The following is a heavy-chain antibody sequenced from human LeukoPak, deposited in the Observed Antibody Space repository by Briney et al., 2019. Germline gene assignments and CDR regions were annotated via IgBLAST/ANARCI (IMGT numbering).Heavy chain of an antibody. CDR1: GYTFTSYY. D-gene: IGHD4-17*01. CDR3: ASSTVTMYYFDY. J-gene: IGHJ4*02. Sequence: GASVKVSCKASGYTFTSYYIHWVRQAPGQGLEWMGIINPSGGSTSYAQKFQGRVTMTRDTSTSTVYMELSSLRSEDTAVYYCASSTVTMYYFDYWGQGTLVTVSS. V-gene: IGHV1-46*01. CDR2: INPSGGST.